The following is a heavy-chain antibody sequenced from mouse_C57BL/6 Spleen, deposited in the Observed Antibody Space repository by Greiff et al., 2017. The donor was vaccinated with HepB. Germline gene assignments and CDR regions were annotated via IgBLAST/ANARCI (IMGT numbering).Heavy chain of an antibody. D-gene: IGHD2-1*01. V-gene: IGHV1-85*01. J-gene: IGHJ4*01. Sequence: VKLLESGPELVKPGASVKLSCKASGYTFTSYDINWVKQRPGQGLEWIGWIYPRDGSTKYNEKFKGKATLTVDTSSSTAYMELHSLTSEDSAVYFCARWENYGNYNYYAMDYWGQGTSVTVSS. CDR2: IYPRDGST. CDR3: ARWENYGNYNYYAMDY. CDR1: GYTFTSYD.